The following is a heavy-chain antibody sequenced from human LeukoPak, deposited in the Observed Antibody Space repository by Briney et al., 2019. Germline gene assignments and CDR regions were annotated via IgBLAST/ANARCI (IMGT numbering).Heavy chain of an antibody. J-gene: IGHJ4*02. D-gene: IGHD3-22*01. CDR2: IKSKTDGGTT. V-gene: IGHV3-15*01. CDR1: GFTFSNAW. CDR3: TTDRVYYDSSDQFDY. Sequence: GGSLRLSCAASGFTFSNAWMSWVRQAPGKGLEWVGRIKSKTDGGTTDYAAPVKGRFTISRDDSKNTLYLQMNSLKTEDTAVYYCTTDRVYYDSSDQFDYWGQGTLVTVSS.